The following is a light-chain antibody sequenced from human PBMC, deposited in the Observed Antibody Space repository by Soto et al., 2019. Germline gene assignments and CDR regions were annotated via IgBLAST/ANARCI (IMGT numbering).Light chain of an antibody. CDR3: QQYNNWPYT. J-gene: IGKJ2*01. V-gene: IGKV3-15*01. Sequence: EIVVTQSPDTLSVSPGEGATLSCRASQSISSNLAWYRQKPGQAPRLLIYGASTRATGIPARFSGSGSGTEFTLTISILQSEDFAVYYCQQYNNWPYTFGQGTKLEIK. CDR2: GAS. CDR1: QSISSN.